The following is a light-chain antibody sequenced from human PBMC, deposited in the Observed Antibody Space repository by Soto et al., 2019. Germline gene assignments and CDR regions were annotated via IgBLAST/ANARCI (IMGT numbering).Light chain of an antibody. J-gene: IGLJ1*01. V-gene: IGLV2-14*01. Sequence: QSALTHPASVSGSPGQSITISCTGTSSDVGGYYYVSWYQHHPGKAPKLIIYQVTSRPSGVSNRFSASKSCNTASLTISALQAEDAALYYCCSYSSSSTFYVFGTGTKLTVL. CDR2: QVT. CDR3: CSYSSSSTFYV. CDR1: SSDVGGYYY.